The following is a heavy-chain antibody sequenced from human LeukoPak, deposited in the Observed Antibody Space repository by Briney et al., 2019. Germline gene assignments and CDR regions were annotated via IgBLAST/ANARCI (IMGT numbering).Heavy chain of an antibody. CDR3: ARGGDYYDSSGYYSYYYMDV. CDR1: GYTFTGYY. J-gene: IGHJ6*03. Sequence: ASVKVSCKASGYTFTGYYMNWVRQAPGQGLEWMGWINSDSGFTKYAQKFQGRVTMTRDTSISTAYMELSRLRSDDTAVYYCARGGDYYDSSGYYSYYYMDVWGKGTTVTVSS. V-gene: IGHV1-2*02. D-gene: IGHD3-22*01. CDR2: INSDSGFT.